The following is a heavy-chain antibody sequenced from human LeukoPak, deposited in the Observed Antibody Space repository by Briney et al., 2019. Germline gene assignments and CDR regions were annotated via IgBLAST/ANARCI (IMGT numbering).Heavy chain of an antibody. J-gene: IGHJ6*03. CDR3: ARLSTARDYYYYMDV. D-gene: IGHD5/OR15-5a*01. Sequence: PSQTLSLTCTVSGGSISSGGYYWSWIRQPAGKGLEWIGRIYTSGSTNYNPSLKSRVTISVDTSKNQFSLKLSSVTAADTAVYYCARLSTARDYYYYMDVWGKGTTVTVSS. CDR1: GGSISSGGYY. CDR2: IYTSGST. V-gene: IGHV4-61*02.